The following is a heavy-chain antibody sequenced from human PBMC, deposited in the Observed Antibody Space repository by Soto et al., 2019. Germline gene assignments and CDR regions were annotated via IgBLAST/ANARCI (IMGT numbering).Heavy chain of an antibody. Sequence: EVQLVESGGGLVQPGGSLRLSCAASGFTFSSYWMHWVRQAPGKGLVWVSRINSDGSSTSYADSVKGRFTISRDNAKNTLYLPMTSLRAEDTDVYYCARDLGPDIVAYNWFDPWGKGTLVTVSS. CDR2: INSDGSST. CDR3: ARDLGPDIVAYNWFDP. D-gene: IGHD5-12*01. V-gene: IGHV3-74*01. CDR1: GFTFSSYW. J-gene: IGHJ5*02.